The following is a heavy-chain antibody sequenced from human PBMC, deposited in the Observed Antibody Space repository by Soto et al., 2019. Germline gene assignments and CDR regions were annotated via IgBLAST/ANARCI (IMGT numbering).Heavy chain of an antibody. CDR2: INPSGGST. CDR1: GSTFTNYG. D-gene: IGHD6-19*01. V-gene: IGHV1-46*01. Sequence: GASVKVSCNSSGSTFTNYGIICVRHSPGQGLEWMGIINPSGGSTSYAQKFQGRVTMTRDTSTSTVYMELSSLRSEDTAVYYCAREYSSGWYLYYYYGMDVWGQGTTVTVSS. CDR3: AREYSSGWYLYYYYGMDV. J-gene: IGHJ6*02.